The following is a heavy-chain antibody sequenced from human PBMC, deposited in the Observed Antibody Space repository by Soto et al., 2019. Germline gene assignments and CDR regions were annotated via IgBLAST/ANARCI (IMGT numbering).Heavy chain of an antibody. CDR2: INNDGSAT. V-gene: IGHV3-74*01. CDR3: GTVFDL. D-gene: IGHD4-4*01. CDR1: GFTFSSYW. Sequence: GGSLRLSCAASGFTFSSYWMHWVRQGPGKGLAWVSGINNDGSATIYADSVKGRFTISRDNSNNMVYLQMNSLGAEDSAVYYCGTVFDLWGHGTQVTVSS. J-gene: IGHJ5*02.